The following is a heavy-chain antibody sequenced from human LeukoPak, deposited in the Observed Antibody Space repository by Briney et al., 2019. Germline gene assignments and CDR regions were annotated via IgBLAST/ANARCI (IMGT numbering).Heavy chain of an antibody. Sequence: PGGSLRLSCAASGFSFSVYWMHWVRQAPGKGPVWVSRIKTDGSITDYADFVKGRFTISRDNSKNTLYLQMNSLRAEDTAVYYCAKVLTMVRGVIITGFDYWGQGTLVTVSS. CDR3: AKVLTMVRGVIITGFDY. CDR2: IKTDGSIT. CDR1: GFSFSVYW. D-gene: IGHD3-10*01. V-gene: IGHV3-74*01. J-gene: IGHJ4*02.